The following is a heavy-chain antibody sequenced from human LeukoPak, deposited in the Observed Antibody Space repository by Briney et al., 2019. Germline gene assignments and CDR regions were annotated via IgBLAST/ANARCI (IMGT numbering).Heavy chain of an antibody. CDR1: GASISSYY. CDR3: ARGSGSYWGAYYVDN. Sequence: SETLSLTCTVPGASISSYYWSWIRQPPGKGLEWIGYLYYTGSTTSTNYNPSLKSRVTMSLDTSKNQFSLKLTSVTAADTAVYYCARGSGSYWGAYYVDNWGQGTLVSVSS. J-gene: IGHJ4*02. V-gene: IGHV4-59*01. D-gene: IGHD1-26*01. CDR2: LYYTGSTTST.